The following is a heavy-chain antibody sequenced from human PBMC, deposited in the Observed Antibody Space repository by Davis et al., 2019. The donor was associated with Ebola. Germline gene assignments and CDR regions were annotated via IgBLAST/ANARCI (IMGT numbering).Heavy chain of an antibody. D-gene: IGHD2-2*02. CDR3: ARGEWGYCSSTSCYRDYYYGMDV. Sequence: SETLSLTCAVYGGSSSGYYWSWIRQPPGKGLVWIGEINHSGSTNYNPSLKSRVTISVDTSKNQFSLRLSSVTAADTAVYYCARGEWGYCSSTSCYRDYYYGMDVWGQGTTVTVSS. V-gene: IGHV4-34*01. CDR1: GGSSSGYY. J-gene: IGHJ6*02. CDR2: INHSGST.